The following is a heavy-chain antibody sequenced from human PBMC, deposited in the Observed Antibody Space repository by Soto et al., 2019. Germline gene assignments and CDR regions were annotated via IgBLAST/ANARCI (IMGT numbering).Heavy chain of an antibody. CDR2: ILASGDV. J-gene: IGHJ6*02. Sequence: CLRLSCATSVSTLRDSAIHCVRQVPGGGLEWVSGILASGDVGYVDSVRGRFTMSRDVAKRSLHLQMNSLKTDDTALYYCVRDTSSGGADVWGQGTTVTVSS. CDR1: VSTLRDSA. D-gene: IGHD6-6*01. CDR3: VRDTSSGGADV. V-gene: IGHV3-9*01.